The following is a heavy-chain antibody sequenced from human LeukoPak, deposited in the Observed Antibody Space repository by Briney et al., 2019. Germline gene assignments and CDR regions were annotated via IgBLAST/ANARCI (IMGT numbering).Heavy chain of an antibody. CDR2: IYTSGST. CDR3: AREVPMYSSSWTDWFDP. D-gene: IGHD6-13*01. CDR1: GGSISSGSYY. J-gene: IGHJ5*02. Sequence: PSQTLSLTCTVSGGSISSGSYYWSWIRQPAGKGLEWIGRIYTSGSTNYNPSLKSRVTISVDTSKNQFSLKLSSVTAADTAVYYCAREVPMYSSSWTDWFDPWGQGTLVTVSS. V-gene: IGHV4-61*02.